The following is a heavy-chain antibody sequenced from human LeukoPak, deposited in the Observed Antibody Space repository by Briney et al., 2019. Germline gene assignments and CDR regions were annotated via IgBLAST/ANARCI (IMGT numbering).Heavy chain of an antibody. CDR1: GYTFTSYY. J-gene: IGHJ4*02. CDR2: INPSGGST. D-gene: IGHD3-22*01. Sequence: ASVKVSCKASGYTFTSYYMHWVRQAPGQGLEWMGIINPSGGSTSYAQKFQGRVTMTRDTSTSTVYMDLSSLRSEDTAVYYCARDLFSYYYDSSGYMDYWGQGTLVTVSS. CDR3: ARDLFSYYYDSSGYMDY. V-gene: IGHV1-46*01.